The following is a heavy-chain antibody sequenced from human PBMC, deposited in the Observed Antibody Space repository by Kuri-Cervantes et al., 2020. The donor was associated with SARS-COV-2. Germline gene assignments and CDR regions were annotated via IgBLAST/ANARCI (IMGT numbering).Heavy chain of an antibody. CDR2: IYHSGST. D-gene: IGHD3-3*01. CDR3: ARHSPGFLEWLSWFDP. V-gene: IGHV4-38-2*01. J-gene: IGHJ5*02. CDR1: GYSISSGYY. Sequence: GSLRLSWAVSGYSISSGYYWGWIRQPPGKGLEWIWIIYHSGSTYYNPSLMSRVTTSVGTSKNQFSLKLSSVPAADTAVYYCARHSPGFLEWLSWFDPWGQGTLVTVSS.